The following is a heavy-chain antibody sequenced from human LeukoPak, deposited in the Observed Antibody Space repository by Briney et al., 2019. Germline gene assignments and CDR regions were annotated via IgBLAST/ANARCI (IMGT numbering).Heavy chain of an antibody. V-gene: IGHV4-59*12. Sequence: PSETLSLTCTVSGGSISSYYWSWIRQPPGKGLEWIGYISYSGSTNYNPSLKSRLTISLDTSKRQFSLNLNSVTVADTVLYYCARDYGGGWYQIDYWGQGTLVTVSS. CDR1: GGSISSYY. J-gene: IGHJ4*02. CDR2: ISYSGST. CDR3: ARDYGGGWYQIDY. D-gene: IGHD6-13*01.